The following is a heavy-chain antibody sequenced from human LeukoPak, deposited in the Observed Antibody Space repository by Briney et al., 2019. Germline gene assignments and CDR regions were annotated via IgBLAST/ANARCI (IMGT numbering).Heavy chain of an antibody. D-gene: IGHD3-16*01. J-gene: IGHJ4*02. CDR2: IYYSGST. Sequence: SETLSLTCTVSGGSISSGDYYWSWIRQPPGKGLEWIGYIYYSGSTYYNPSLKSRVTISVDTSKNQFSLKLSSVTAADTAVYYCARGRGVMAPFDYWGQGTLVTVSS. CDR1: GGSISSGDYY. V-gene: IGHV4-30-4*01. CDR3: ARGRGVMAPFDY.